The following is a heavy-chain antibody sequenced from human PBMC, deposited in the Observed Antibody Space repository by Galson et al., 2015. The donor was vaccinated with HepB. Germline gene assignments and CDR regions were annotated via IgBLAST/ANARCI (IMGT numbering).Heavy chain of an antibody. Sequence: QVQLQESGPGLVKPSETLSLTCAVYGGSFSGYYWSWIRQPPGKGLEWIGEINHSGSTNYNPSLKSRVTISVDTSKNQFSLKLSSVTAADTAVYYCARGPRIAARLYYYYYYMDVWGKGTTVTVSS. V-gene: IGHV4-34*01. CDR1: GGSFSGYY. J-gene: IGHJ6*03. D-gene: IGHD6-6*01. CDR3: ARGPRIAARLYYYYYYMDV. CDR2: INHSGST.